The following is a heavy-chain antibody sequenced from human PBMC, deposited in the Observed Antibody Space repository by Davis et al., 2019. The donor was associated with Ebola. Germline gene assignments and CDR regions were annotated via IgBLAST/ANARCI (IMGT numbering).Heavy chain of an antibody. V-gene: IGHV3-7*01. CDR1: GFTFDTYW. J-gene: IGHJ4*02. CDR2: ISPDGSEE. CDR3: AREGKYRDESRTFDY. D-gene: IGHD2-2*01. Sequence: GGSLRLSCAASGFTFDTYWMSWVRQAPGKGLEWVANISPDGSEEYYVDSVTGRFTISRVNAKDSLYRQMHSLKTDDTAVYYCAREGKYRDESRTFDYWGQGTLVTVSS.